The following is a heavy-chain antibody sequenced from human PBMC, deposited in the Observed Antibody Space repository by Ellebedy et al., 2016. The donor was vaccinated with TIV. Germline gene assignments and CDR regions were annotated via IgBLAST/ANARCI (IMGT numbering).Heavy chain of an antibody. J-gene: IGHJ4*02. CDR1: GFTLSDHY. V-gene: IGHV3-72*01. D-gene: IGHD2-15*01. CDR2: TRPKFKGGTS. CDR3: VREGLYCSGAFCYAPDY. Sequence: PGGSLRLSCATSGFTLSDHYMDWIRQAPGKGLEWVGFTRPKFKGGTSQYAASVQGRFTISRDDSKNSVFLQMNSLTNEDTAIYYCVREGLYCSGAFCYAPDYWGQGTLVTVSS.